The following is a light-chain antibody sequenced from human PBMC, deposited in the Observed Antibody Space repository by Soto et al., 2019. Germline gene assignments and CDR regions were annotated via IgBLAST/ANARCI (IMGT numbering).Light chain of an antibody. CDR3: QHYNSYSDA. Sequence: DIQMTQSPSTLSGSVGGRVTITCRASQTISSWLAWYQQKPGKAPKLLIYKASTLKSGVPSRFSGSGSGTEFTLTISSLQPDDFATYYFQHYNSYSDAFGQGTKLQLK. CDR1: QTISSW. CDR2: KAS. J-gene: IGKJ1*01. V-gene: IGKV1-5*03.